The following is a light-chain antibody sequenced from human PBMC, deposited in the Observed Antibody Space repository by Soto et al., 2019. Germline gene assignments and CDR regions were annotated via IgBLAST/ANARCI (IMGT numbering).Light chain of an antibody. V-gene: IGKV1-5*01. CDR2: DAS. CDR3: QQFKDYVWT. J-gene: IGKJ1*01. CDR1: QSCRNS. Sequence: DLQMTQSPSTLSASVGDRVTITCRASQSCRNSLAWYQQKAGRAPSLIIYDASTLERGVPSRFSGSGSGTEFTLIISNLQPDDFATYYCQQFKDYVWTFGQGTKVDIK.